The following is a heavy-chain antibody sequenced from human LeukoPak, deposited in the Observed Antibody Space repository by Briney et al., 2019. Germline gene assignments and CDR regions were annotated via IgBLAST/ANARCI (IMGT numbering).Heavy chain of an antibody. V-gene: IGHV3-53*01. CDR2: IYSGGST. CDR1: GFTVSSNY. J-gene: IGHJ3*02. Sequence: PGGSLRLSCAASGFTVSSNYMSWVRQAPGKGLEGVSDIYSGGSTYYADSVKGRFTISRDNSKNTLYLQMNSLRAEDTAVYYCARDLSSGWDAFDIWGQGTMVTVSS. CDR3: ARDLSSGWDAFDI. D-gene: IGHD6-19*01.